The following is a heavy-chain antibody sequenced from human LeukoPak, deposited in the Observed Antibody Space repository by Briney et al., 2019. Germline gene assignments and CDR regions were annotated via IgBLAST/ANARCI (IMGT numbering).Heavy chain of an antibody. CDR1: GFTFNSYA. CDR3: AKERATTTSFDY. CDR2: MSGSGVST. V-gene: IGHV3-23*01. J-gene: IGHJ4*02. D-gene: IGHD4-11*01. Sequence: GGSLRLSCAASGFTFNSYAMTWVRQAPGKGLEWVSAMSGSGVSTYYADSVKGRFTISRDNSKNTLYLQMNSLRAEDTAVYYCAKERATTTSFDYWGQGTLVTVSS.